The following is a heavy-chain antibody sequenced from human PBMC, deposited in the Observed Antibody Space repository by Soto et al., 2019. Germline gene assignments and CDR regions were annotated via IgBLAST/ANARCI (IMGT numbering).Heavy chain of an antibody. D-gene: IGHD6-19*01. CDR1: GFTFSSYA. J-gene: IGHJ3*02. CDR2: ISYDGSNK. V-gene: IGHV3-30-3*01. Sequence: VGSLRLSCAASGFTFSSYAMHWVRQAPGKGLEWVAVISYDGSNKYYADSVKGRFTISRDNSKNTLYLQMNSLRAEDTAVYYCARDFSSGWFDAFDIWGQGTMVTVSS. CDR3: ARDFSSGWFDAFDI.